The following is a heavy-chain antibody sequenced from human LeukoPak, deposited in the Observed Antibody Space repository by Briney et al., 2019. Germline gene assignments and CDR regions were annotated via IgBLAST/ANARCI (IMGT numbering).Heavy chain of an antibody. D-gene: IGHD1-26*01. Sequence: GGSLRLSCAASGFTFSSYSMNWVRQAPGKGLEWVSYISSSSSTIYYADSVKGRFTISRDNAKNSLYLQTNTLRAEDTALYYCARDLKDLLRHIGGATTFDYYYYMDVWGKGTTVTISS. CDR3: ARDLKDLLRHIGGATTFDYYYYMDV. J-gene: IGHJ6*03. V-gene: IGHV3-48*01. CDR2: ISSSSSTI. CDR1: GFTFSSYS.